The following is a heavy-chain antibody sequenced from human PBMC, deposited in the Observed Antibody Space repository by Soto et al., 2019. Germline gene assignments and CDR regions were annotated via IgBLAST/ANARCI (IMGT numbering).Heavy chain of an antibody. CDR1: GASIRSYY. D-gene: IGHD5-12*01. Sequence: QVQLQESGPGLVKPSETLSLTCTVSGASIRSYYWSWLRQPPGKGLEWIGYIYYSGSTNYSPSLKRRVTISIDTSKSQFSLKLSSVTAADTAVYYCARDMATPDLDAFDIWGQGTMVTVSS. J-gene: IGHJ3*02. V-gene: IGHV4-59*01. CDR2: IYYSGST. CDR3: ARDMATPDLDAFDI.